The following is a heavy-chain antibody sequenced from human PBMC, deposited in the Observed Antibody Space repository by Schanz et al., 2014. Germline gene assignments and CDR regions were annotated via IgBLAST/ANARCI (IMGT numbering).Heavy chain of an antibody. CDR2: ISSVGISK. J-gene: IGHJ4*02. V-gene: IGHV3-11*01. Sequence: QVQLVESGGGLVKPGGSLRLSCAASGFTFSDYYMSWVRQAPGKGLEWVSYISSVGISKYYADPVKGRFTISRDNAKNSLYLQMNGLRPEDTAFYYCAKALGLRPFDYWGQGTLVTVSS. CDR3: AKALGLRPFDY. D-gene: IGHD2-21*01. CDR1: GFTFSDYY.